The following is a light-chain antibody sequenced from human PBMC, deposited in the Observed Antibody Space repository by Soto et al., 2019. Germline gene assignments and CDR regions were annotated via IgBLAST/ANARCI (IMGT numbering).Light chain of an antibody. CDR3: QQYGSLPLT. CDR2: GAFGAS. V-gene: IGKV3-20*01. CDR1: QTIYT. J-gene: IGKJ4*01. Sequence: EIVLTQSPGTLSLSPGERAALSCRASQTIYTLAWYQRKPGQAPRLLMYGAFGASSRATGIPDRFSASGSGTDFALTISRLEPEDFAVYYCQQYGSLPLTFGGGTRVEIK.